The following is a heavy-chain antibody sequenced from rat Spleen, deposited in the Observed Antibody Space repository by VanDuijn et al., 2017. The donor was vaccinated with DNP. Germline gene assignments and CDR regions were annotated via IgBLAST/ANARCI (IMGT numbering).Heavy chain of an antibody. D-gene: IGHD1-8*01. CDR1: GFTFSDYD. CDR2: ISSTGVVT. J-gene: IGHJ2*01. V-gene: IGHV5-20*01. CDR3: TKRWYGSSDY. Sequence: EVQLVESGGGLVQPGRSLKFSCAASGFTFSDYDMAWVRQAPTKGLEWVASISSTGVVTYYRDSVKGRFTVSRDNRKSILYLQMDSLRSEDTATYYCTKRWYGSSDYWGQGVMVTISP.